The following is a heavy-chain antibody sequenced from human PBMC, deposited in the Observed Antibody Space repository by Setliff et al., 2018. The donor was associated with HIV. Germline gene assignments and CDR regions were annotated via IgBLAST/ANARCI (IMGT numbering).Heavy chain of an antibody. CDR1: GFIVNNFE. Sequence: PGGSLRLSCAASGFIVNNFEMNWVRQAPGKGLEWISYISSSGTIKKYASSVRGRFTISRDNAKKSLYLQMDSLRAEDTAVYYCARSTHDSSPNWGQGIRVTVS. J-gene: IGHJ4*02. CDR2: ISSSGTIK. D-gene: IGHD3-22*01. CDR3: ARSTHDSSPN. V-gene: IGHV3-48*03.